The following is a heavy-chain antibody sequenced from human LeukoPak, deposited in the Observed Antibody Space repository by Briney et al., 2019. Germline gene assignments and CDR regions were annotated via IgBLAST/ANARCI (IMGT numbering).Heavy chain of an antibody. CDR1: GFTFSSYS. D-gene: IGHD3-22*01. CDR2: ISSSSSYI. V-gene: IGHV3-21*04. Sequence: GGSLRLSCAASGFTFSSYSMNWVRQAPGKGLEWVSSISSSSSYIYYADSVKGRFTISRDNSKNTLYLQMNSLRAEDTAVYYCATPPYYYDSSGVDYWGQGTLVTVSS. CDR3: ATPPYYYDSSGVDY. J-gene: IGHJ4*02.